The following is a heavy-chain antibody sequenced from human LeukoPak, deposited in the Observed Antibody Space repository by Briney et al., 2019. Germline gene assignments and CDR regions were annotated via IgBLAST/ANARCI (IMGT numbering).Heavy chain of an antibody. CDR2: ISYDGSNK. CDR3: AKDPSWVFDP. CDR1: GFTFSSYA. Sequence: GGSLRLSCAASGFTFSSYAMHWVRQAPGKGLEWVAVISYDGSNKYYADSVKGRFTISRDNSKNTLYLQMNSLRAEDTAVYYCAKDPSWVFDPWGQGTLVTVSS. J-gene: IGHJ5*02. V-gene: IGHV3-30*04. D-gene: IGHD2-2*01.